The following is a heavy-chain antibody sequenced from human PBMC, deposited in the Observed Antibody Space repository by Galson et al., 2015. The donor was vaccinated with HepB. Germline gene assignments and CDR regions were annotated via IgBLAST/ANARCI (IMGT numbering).Heavy chain of an antibody. Sequence: SLRLSCAASGFTFSIYSMNWVRQAPGKGLEWVSSISSNTNYIYYTDSVKGRFTISRDNAKNSLYLQMNSLRAEDTAVYYCARDGSKVAFDIWGQGTMVTVSS. CDR3: ARDGSKVAFDI. D-gene: IGHD2-15*01. J-gene: IGHJ3*02. V-gene: IGHV3-21*01. CDR1: GFTFSIYS. CDR2: ISSNTNYI.